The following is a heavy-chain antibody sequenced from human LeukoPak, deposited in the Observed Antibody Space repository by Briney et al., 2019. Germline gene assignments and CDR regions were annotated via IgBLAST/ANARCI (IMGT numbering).Heavy chain of an antibody. V-gene: IGHV4-61*02. D-gene: IGHD3-10*01. CDR2: IYTSGST. CDR3: ARASMVRGVMAYFDY. Sequence: SQTLSLTCTVSGGSISSGGYYWSWIRQHPGKGLEWIGRIYTSGSTNYNPSLKSRVTMSVDTSKNQFSLKLSSVTAADTAVYYCARASMVRGVMAYFDYWGQGTLVTVSS. CDR1: GGSISSGGYY. J-gene: IGHJ4*02.